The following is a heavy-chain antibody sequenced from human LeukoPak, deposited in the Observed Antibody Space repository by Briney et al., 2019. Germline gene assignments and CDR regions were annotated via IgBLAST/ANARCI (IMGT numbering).Heavy chain of an antibody. CDR1: GGSISGTDLY. CDR2: HSTGNS. CDR3: EKDSHLDV. Sequence: PSETLSLTCTVSGGSISGTDLYWGWIRQFPGKGLEWIGIHSTGNSFCNPSLKSRVTISIDTSKNQFSLKLSSVTAADTAVYYCEKDSHLDVWGHGTTVTVSS. J-gene: IGHJ6*02. V-gene: IGHV4-39*01. D-gene: IGHD2-15*01.